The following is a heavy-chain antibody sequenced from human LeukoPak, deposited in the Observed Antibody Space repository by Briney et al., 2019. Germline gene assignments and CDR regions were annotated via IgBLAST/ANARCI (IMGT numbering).Heavy chain of an antibody. D-gene: IGHD6-19*01. J-gene: IGHJ4*02. Sequence: SETLSLTCTVSGGSISSSSYYWGWIRQPPGKGLEWIGSIYYSGSTYYNPSLKSRVTISVATSKNQFSLKLSSVTAADTAVYYCARPFSYSSGWYYFDYWGQGTLVTVSS. CDR2: IYYSGST. CDR1: GGSISSSSYY. CDR3: ARPFSYSSGWYYFDY. V-gene: IGHV4-39*01.